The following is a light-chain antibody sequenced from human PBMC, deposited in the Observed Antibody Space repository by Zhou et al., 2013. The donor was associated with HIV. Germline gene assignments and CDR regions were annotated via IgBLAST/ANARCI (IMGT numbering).Light chain of an antibody. CDR2: GAS. CDR3: QQYGSSLTWT. Sequence: EIVLTQSPGTLSLSPGERATLSCRASQSVSSSYLAWYQQKPGQAPRLLIYGASSRATGIPDRFSGSGSRTDFTLTISRLEPEDFAVCYCQQYGSSLTWTFGQGTKVEIK. CDR1: QSVSSSY. V-gene: IGKV3-20*01. J-gene: IGKJ1*01.